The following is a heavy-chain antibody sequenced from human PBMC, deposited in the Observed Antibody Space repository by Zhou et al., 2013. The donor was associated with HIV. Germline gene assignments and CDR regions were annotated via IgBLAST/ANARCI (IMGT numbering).Heavy chain of an antibody. V-gene: IGHV1-69*13. D-gene: IGHD3-10*01. J-gene: IGHJ4*02. Sequence: QVQLVQSGAEVKKPGSSVKVSCKASGGTFSSYAISWVRQAPGQGLEWMGRIIPIFGTANYAQKFQGRVTITADESTSTAYMELSSLRSEDTAVYYCARTVTVGSYGSGSYYSDYFDYWGQGTLVTVSS. CDR3: ARTVTVGSYGSGSYYSDYFDY. CDR2: IIPIFGTA. CDR1: GGTFSSYA.